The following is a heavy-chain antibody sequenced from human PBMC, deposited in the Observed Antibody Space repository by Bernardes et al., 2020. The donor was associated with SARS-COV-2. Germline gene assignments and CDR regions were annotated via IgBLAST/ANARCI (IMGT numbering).Heavy chain of an antibody. J-gene: IGHJ1*01. D-gene: IGHD2-2*01. CDR2: INPNSGGT. V-gene: IGHV1-2*02. CDR1: GYTFTGYY. Sequence: ASVKVSCKASGYTFTGYYMHWVRQAPGQGLEWMGWINPNSGGTNYAQKFQGRVTMTRDTSISTAYMELSRLRSDDTAVYYCARAGPAAIHLWLLEPGSSAEYFQHWGQGTLVTVSS. CDR3: ARAGPAAIHLWLLEPGSSAEYFQH.